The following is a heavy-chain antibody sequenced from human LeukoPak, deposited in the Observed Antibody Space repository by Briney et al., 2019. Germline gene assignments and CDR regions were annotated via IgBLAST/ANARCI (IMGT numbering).Heavy chain of an antibody. Sequence: SETLSLTCTVSGGSITNYYWSWIRQPPGKGLEWIGYTYYSGTTNYNPSLRSRVTISVDTSKNQFSLKLSSVTPADTAVYYCVRGSGYTYYYFDFWGQGILVTVSS. CDR3: VRGSGYTYYYFDF. CDR2: TYYSGTT. D-gene: IGHD5-18*01. J-gene: IGHJ4*02. CDR1: GGSITNYY. V-gene: IGHV4-59*01.